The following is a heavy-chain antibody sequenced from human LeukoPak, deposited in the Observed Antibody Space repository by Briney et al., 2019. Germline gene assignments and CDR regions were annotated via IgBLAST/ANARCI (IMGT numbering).Heavy chain of an antibody. D-gene: IGHD2-8*02. Sequence: GGSLRLSFAASGFTFSSYWMHWVRQAPGKGLVWVSRINTDGSTTSYADSVEGRFTISRDNAKNTLYLQMNSLRAEDTAVYYCARVSTGKYYFDSWGQGTLVTVSS. J-gene: IGHJ4*02. CDR2: INTDGSTT. V-gene: IGHV3-74*01. CDR1: GFTFSSYW. CDR3: ARVSTGKYYFDS.